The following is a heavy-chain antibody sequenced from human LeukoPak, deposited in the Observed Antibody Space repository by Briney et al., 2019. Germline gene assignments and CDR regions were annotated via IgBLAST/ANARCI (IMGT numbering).Heavy chain of an antibody. CDR1: GGSFSGYY. V-gene: IGHV4-34*01. CDR2: INHSGST. D-gene: IGHD4-17*01. J-gene: IGHJ4*02. CDR3: ARGALRGKSYDY. Sequence: PSETLSLTCAVYGGSFSGYYWSWIRQPPGKGLEWMWEINHSGSTNYNPSLKSRVTISVDTSKNQFSLKLSSVTAADTAVYYCARGALRGKSYDYWGQGTLVTVSS.